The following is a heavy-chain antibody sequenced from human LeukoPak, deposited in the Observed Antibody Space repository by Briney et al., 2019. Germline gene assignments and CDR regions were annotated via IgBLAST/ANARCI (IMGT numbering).Heavy chain of an antibody. CDR2: ISAYNGNT. V-gene: IGHV1-18*01. CDR3: AATGGGYSSSSRYYFDY. D-gene: IGHD6-6*01. J-gene: IGHJ4*02. Sequence: GASVKVFCKASGYTFTSYGISWVRQAPGQGLEWMGWISAYNGNTNYAQKLQGRVTMTTDTSTSTAYMELRSLRSDDTAVYYCAATGGGYSSSSRYYFDYWGQGTLVTVSS. CDR1: GYTFTSYG.